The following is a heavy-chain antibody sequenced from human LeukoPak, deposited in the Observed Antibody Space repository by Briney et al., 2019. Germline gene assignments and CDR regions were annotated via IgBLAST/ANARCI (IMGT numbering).Heavy chain of an antibody. J-gene: IGHJ4*02. Sequence: SETLSLTCTVSGGSISSSSYYWGWIRQPPGKGLECIGSIYYSGSTYYNPSLKSRVTISVDTSKNQFSLNLTSVTAADTAVYYCARPRLLYGSGPILVWGQGNLVTVSS. CDR1: GGSISSSSYY. CDR3: ARPRLLYGSGPILV. CDR2: IYYSGST. D-gene: IGHD3-10*01. V-gene: IGHV4-39*07.